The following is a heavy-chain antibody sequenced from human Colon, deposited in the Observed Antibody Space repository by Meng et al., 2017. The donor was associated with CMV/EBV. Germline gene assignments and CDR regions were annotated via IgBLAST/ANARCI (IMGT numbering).Heavy chain of an antibody. CDR2: ISGSGGST. D-gene: IGHD2/OR15-2a*01. V-gene: IGHV3-23*01. J-gene: IGHJ4*02. Sequence: GGSLRLSCAASGFTFSSYAMSWVRQAPGKGLEWVSTISGSGGSTYYADSVKGRFTISRDNSKNTLYLQMSSLRAEDTAVYYCAKDRFENSVNFFDSWGQGTLVTVSS. CDR3: AKDRFENSVNFFDS. CDR1: GFTFSSYA.